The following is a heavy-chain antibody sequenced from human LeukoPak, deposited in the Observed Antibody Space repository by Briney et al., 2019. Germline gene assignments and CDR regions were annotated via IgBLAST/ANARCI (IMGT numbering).Heavy chain of an antibody. J-gene: IGHJ4*02. V-gene: IGHV3-21*01. Sequence: NPAGSLRLSCAASGFTFSNFAMTWVRQAPGKGLEWVSSIVGSSSTYYADSLKGRFTISRDNAKNSLYLQMNSLRAEDTAVYYCARIGAGSSRDYWGQGTLVTVSS. CDR1: GFTFSNFA. D-gene: IGHD6-13*01. CDR3: ARIGAGSSRDY. CDR2: IVGSSST.